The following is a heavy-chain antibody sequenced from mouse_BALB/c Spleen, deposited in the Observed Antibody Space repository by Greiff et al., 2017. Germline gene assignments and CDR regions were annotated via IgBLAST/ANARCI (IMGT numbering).Heavy chain of an antibody. CDR1: GFTFTDYY. V-gene: IGHV7-3*02. CDR2: IRNKANGYTT. J-gene: IGHJ3*01. Sequence: EVQVVESGGGLVQPGGSLRLSCATSGFTFTDYYMSWVRQPPGKALEWLGFIRNKANGYTTEYSASVKGRFTISRDNSQSILYLQMNTLRAEDSATYYCARGSTMITPFAYWGQGTLVTVSA. CDR3: ARGSTMITPFAY. D-gene: IGHD2-4*01.